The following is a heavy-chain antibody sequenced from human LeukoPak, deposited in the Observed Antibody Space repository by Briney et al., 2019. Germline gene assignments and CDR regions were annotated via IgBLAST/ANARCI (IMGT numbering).Heavy chain of an antibody. CDR1: GFTFSSYG. J-gene: IGHJ4*02. Sequence: PGGSLRLSCAASGFTFSSYGMHWVRQAPGKGLEWVAFIRYDGSNKYYADSVKGRFTISRDNSKNTLYLQMNSLRAEDTAVYYCAKDPFGMGSGCLLDYWGQGTLVTVSS. CDR2: IRYDGSNK. D-gene: IGHD6-19*01. CDR3: AKDPFGMGSGCLLDY. V-gene: IGHV3-30*02.